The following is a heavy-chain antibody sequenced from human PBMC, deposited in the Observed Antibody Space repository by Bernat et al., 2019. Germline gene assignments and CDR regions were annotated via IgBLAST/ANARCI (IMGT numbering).Heavy chain of an antibody. V-gene: IGHV3-30-3*01. CDR1: GFTFSSYA. CDR2: ISYDGSNK. CDR3: ECSGGVQRWLSYQNGLDA. Sequence: QVQLVESGGGVVQPGRSLRLSCAASGFTFSSYAMHWVRQAPGKGLEWVAVISYDGSNKYYADSVKGRFTISRDNSKNTLYLQMNSLRAEDTAVYYCECSGGVQRWLSYQNGLDAWGQGTPVTVSS. D-gene: IGHD5-18*01. J-gene: IGHJ5*02.